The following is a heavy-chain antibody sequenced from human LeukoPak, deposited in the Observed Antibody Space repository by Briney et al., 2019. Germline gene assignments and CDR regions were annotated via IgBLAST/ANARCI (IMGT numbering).Heavy chain of an antibody. D-gene: IGHD3-16*01. Sequence: KSSETLSLTCTVSGGSINSYYWSWIRQPPGKGLQWIGCIHYSGSTNYNPSLKSRVTISVDTSKNQFSLKLSSVTAADTAEYYCAREPGTFDYPYMDVWGKGTTVTISS. CDR3: AREPGTFDYPYMDV. J-gene: IGHJ6*03. CDR2: IHYSGST. CDR1: GGSINSYY. V-gene: IGHV4-59*12.